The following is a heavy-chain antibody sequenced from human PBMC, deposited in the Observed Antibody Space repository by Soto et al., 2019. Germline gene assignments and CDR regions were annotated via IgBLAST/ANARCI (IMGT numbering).Heavy chain of an antibody. CDR3: ARVATYCSGGSCYYPFDY. Sequence: QVQLQESGPGLVKPSQTLSLTCTVSGGSISSGGYYWSWIRQHPGKGLEWIGYIYYSGSTYYNPXXKSRVTISVDXXKXQXXLKLSSVTAADTAVYYCARVATYCSGGSCYYPFDYWGQGTLVTVSS. V-gene: IGHV4-31*03. J-gene: IGHJ4*02. D-gene: IGHD2-15*01. CDR2: IYYSGST. CDR1: GGSISSGGYY.